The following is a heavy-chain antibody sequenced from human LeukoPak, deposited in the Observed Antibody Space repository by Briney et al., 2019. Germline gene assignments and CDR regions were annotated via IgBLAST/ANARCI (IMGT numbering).Heavy chain of an antibody. CDR3: AKSAPTITIFPPLSYFDY. J-gene: IGHJ4*02. CDR2: ISGSGGST. V-gene: IGHV3-23*01. Sequence: PGGSLRLSCAASGFTFSSYGMSWVRQAPGKGLEWVSAISGSGGSTYYADSVKGRFTISRDNSKNTLYLQMNRLRAEDTAVYYCAKSAPTITIFPPLSYFDYWGQGTLVTVSS. CDR1: GFTFSSYG. D-gene: IGHD3-9*01.